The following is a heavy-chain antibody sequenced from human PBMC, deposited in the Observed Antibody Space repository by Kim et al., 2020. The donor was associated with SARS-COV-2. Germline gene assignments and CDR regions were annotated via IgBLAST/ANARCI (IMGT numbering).Heavy chain of an antibody. V-gene: IGHV3-23*01. Sequence: GGSLRLSCAASGFTFSSYAMSWVRQAPGKGLEWVSAISGSGGSTYYADSVKGRFTISRDNSKNTLYLQMNSLRAEDTAVYYCAKGWAERGPYYYGMDVWGQGTTVTVSS. J-gene: IGHJ6*02. CDR1: GFTFSSYA. CDR3: AKGWAERGPYYYGMDV. D-gene: IGHD3-10*01. CDR2: ISGSGGST.